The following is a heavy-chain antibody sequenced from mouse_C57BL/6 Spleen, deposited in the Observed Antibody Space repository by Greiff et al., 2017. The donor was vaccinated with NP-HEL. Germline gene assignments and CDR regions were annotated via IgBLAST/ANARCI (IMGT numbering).Heavy chain of an antibody. CDR1: GYAFSSYW. J-gene: IGHJ4*01. V-gene: IGHV1-80*01. CDR3: ARKRDYGNYYAMDY. CDR2: IYPGDGDT. D-gene: IGHD2-1*01. Sequence: QVQLQQSGAELVKPGASVKISCKAAGYAFSSYWMNWVKQRPGKGLEWIGQIYPGDGDTNYNGKFKGKATLNADKSSSTAYMQLSSLTSEDSAVYFCARKRDYGNYYAMDYWGQGTSVTVSS.